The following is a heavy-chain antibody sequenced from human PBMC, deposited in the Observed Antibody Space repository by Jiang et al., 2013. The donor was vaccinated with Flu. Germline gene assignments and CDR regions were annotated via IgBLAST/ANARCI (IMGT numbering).Heavy chain of an antibody. CDR1: GYTFTSHY. J-gene: IGHJ4*02. V-gene: IGHV1-46*01. Sequence: SVKVSCKTSGYTFTSHYVHWVRQAPGKGLQWMGIINPAIDNTIYAQKFQGRVTMTRDTSSSTVYMELSSLRSEDTAVYYCAREWARLGEPRFPTDYWGQGTLVTVSA. D-gene: IGHD3-16*01. CDR3: AREWARLGEPRFPTDY. CDR2: INPAIDNT.